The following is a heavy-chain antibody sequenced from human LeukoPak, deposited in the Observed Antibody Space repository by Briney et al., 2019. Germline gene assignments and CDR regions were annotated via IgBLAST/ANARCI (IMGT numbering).Heavy chain of an antibody. Sequence: PSETLSLTCAVSVGSISSGNWWSWVRQSPGKGLEWIGYISYSGTTYYSPSLQSRITISLDTSKNQFSLELSSVTAADTAVYYCARAAWRGSNSRDAFDIWGLGTVVTVSS. CDR3: ARAAWRGSNSRDAFDI. J-gene: IGHJ3*02. D-gene: IGHD4-23*01. CDR1: VGSISSGNW. V-gene: IGHV4-4*02. CDR2: ISYSGTT.